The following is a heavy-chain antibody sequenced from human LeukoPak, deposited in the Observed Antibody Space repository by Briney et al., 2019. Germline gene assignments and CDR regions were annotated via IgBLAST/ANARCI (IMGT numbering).Heavy chain of an antibody. CDR2: ISGSGSAI. V-gene: IGHV3-48*03. CDR3: ARDGYHYYGSGTYFGYYYMDV. D-gene: IGHD3-10*01. CDR1: GFTFSSYE. J-gene: IGHJ6*03. Sequence: GGSLRLSCAASGFTFSSYEMNWVRQAPGKGLEWVSYISGSGSAIYYADSVKGRFTISRDNAKNSLYLQMNSLRDEDTAVYYCARDGYHYYGSGTYFGYYYMDVWGKGTTVTISS.